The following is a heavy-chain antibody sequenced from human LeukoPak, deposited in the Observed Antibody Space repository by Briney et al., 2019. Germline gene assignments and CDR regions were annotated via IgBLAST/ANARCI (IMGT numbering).Heavy chain of an antibody. CDR2: ISGSGGST. Sequence: GGSLTLSCAASGFSFSSYAMSWVRQAPGKGLEWVSYISGSGGSTYYADSVKGRFTISRDNSKNTLYLQMNSLRAEDTAVYYCAKGETTVTYFDYWGQGTLVTVSS. CDR3: AKGETTVTYFDY. V-gene: IGHV3-23*01. D-gene: IGHD4-17*01. CDR1: GFSFSSYA. J-gene: IGHJ4*02.